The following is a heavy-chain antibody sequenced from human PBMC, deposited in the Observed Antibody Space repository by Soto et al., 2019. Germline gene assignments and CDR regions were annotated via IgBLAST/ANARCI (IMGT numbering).Heavy chain of an antibody. V-gene: IGHV2-5*02. J-gene: IGHJ5*02. CDR2: IYWDDDK. CDR1: GFSLSTTGVG. D-gene: IGHD3-10*01. Sequence: QITLKESGPTLVRPTQTLTLTCTFSGFSLSTTGVGVGWIRQPPGKALEWLALIYWDDDKRYSPSLKSRLTITKDTSNNAVIITMTNMDPVDTATYYCAPRLRDYGLGRERASYFDPWGQGTLVTVSS. CDR3: APRLRDYGLGRERASYFDP.